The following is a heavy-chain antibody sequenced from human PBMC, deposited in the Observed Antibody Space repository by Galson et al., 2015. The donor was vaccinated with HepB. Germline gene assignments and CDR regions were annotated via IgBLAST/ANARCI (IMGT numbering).Heavy chain of an antibody. CDR3: ARMTVGAAQLDS. D-gene: IGHD2-15*01. CDR1: GDSVSSGTYY. V-gene: IGHV4-61*01. CDR2: IYYSGNT. Sequence: SETLSLTCTVSGDSVSSGTYYWSWIRQPPGKGLEWIGYIYYSGNTNYNPSLKSRVTISIDTPKNRFSLKLSSVTTADTAVYYCARMTVGAAQLDSWGQGTLVTVSS. J-gene: IGHJ4*02.